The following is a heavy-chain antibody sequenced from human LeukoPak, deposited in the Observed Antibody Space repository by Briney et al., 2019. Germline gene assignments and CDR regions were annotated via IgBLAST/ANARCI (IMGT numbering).Heavy chain of an antibody. V-gene: IGHV3-66*01. CDR3: AREVPYCSGGGCYSRAFDI. CDR1: GFTVSSNY. CDR2: IYSGGST. Sequence: GGSLRLSCAASGFTVSSNYMSWVRQAPGKGLEWVSVIYSGGSTYYADSVKGRFTIPRDNSKNTLYLQMNSLRAEDTAVYYCAREVPYCSGGGCYSRAFDIWGQGTMVTVSS. D-gene: IGHD2-15*01. J-gene: IGHJ3*02.